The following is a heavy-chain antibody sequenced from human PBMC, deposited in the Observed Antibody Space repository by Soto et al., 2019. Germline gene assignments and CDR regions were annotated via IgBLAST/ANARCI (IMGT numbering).Heavy chain of an antibody. CDR2: ISAYNGNT. CDR3: ATAETGYSSGWYAY. CDR1: GYTFTSYG. Sequence: QVQLVQSGAEVKKPGASVKVSCKASGYTFTSYGISWVRQAPGQGLEWMGWISAYNGNTNYEQTLQGRVTMTTDTSTSTAYMELRSLRSDDTAVYYCATAETGYSSGWYAYWGQGTLVTVSS. J-gene: IGHJ4*02. V-gene: IGHV1-18*04. D-gene: IGHD6-19*01.